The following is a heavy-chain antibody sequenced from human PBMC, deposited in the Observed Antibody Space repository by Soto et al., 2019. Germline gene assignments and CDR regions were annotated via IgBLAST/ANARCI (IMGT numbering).Heavy chain of an antibody. V-gene: IGHV1-69*13. CDR1: GGTFSSYA. D-gene: IGHD3-22*01. CDR2: IIPIFGTA. Sequence: SVKVSCKASGGTFSSYAISWVRQAPGQGLEWMGGIIPIFGTANYAQKFQGRVTITADESTSTAYMELSSLRSEDTAVYYCARDNYYDRILFDYWGQGTLVTVSS. J-gene: IGHJ4*02. CDR3: ARDNYYDRILFDY.